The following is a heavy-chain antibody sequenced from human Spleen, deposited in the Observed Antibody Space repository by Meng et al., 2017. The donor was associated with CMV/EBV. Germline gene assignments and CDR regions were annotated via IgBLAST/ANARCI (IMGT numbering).Heavy chain of an antibody. CDR2: ISYDGSYK. CDR1: GFTLNSYT. D-gene: IGHD4-17*01. J-gene: IGHJ3*02. V-gene: IGHV3-30-3*01. Sequence: GVSLKISCAASGFTLNSYTVHWVRQAPGKGLEWMAVISYDGSYKYYGDSVKGRFTVSRDNSKRSVYLQMNSLRPEDTAVYYCATSRFHGDFTDAVNIWGQGTLVTVSS. CDR3: ATSRFHGDFTDAVNI.